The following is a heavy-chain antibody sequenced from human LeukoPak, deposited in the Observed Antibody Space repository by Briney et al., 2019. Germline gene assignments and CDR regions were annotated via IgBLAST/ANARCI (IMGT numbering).Heavy chain of an antibody. Sequence: GGSLRLSCAASGFTLSSYSMNWVRQAPGKGLEWISYISSSSSTIYYADSVKGRFTISRDNAKNSLYLQMNSLRAEDTAVYYCARDNDYLDYWGQGTLVTVSS. CDR2: ISSSSSTI. V-gene: IGHV3-48*04. J-gene: IGHJ4*02. CDR1: GFTLSSYS. CDR3: ARDNDYLDY.